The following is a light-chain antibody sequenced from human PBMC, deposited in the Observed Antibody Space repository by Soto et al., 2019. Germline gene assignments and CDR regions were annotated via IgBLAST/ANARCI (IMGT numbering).Light chain of an antibody. CDR3: QSYDSSNVV. J-gene: IGLJ2*01. CDR2: EVN. Sequence: LTQPHSVSESPGKTVTISCTRSSGSIASNYVQWYQQRPGSAPTTVIYEVNQRPSGVPDRFSGSIDSSSNSASLTISGLKTEDEADYYCQSYDSSNVVFGGGTKLTVL. CDR1: SGSIASNY. V-gene: IGLV6-57*04.